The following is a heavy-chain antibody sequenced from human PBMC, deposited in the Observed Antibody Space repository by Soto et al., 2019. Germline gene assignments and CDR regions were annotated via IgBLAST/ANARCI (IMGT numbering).Heavy chain of an antibody. V-gene: IGHV4-31*03. CDR3: ARESAVVVAMKGAFDI. CDR2: IYYSGST. J-gene: IGHJ3*02. CDR1: GGSISSGGYY. D-gene: IGHD2-15*01. Sequence: SETLSLTCTVSGGSISSGGYYWSWIRQHPGKGLEWIGYIYYSGSTYYNPSLKSRVTISVDTSKNQFSLKLSSVTAADTAVYYCARESAVVVAMKGAFDIWGQGTMVTVSS.